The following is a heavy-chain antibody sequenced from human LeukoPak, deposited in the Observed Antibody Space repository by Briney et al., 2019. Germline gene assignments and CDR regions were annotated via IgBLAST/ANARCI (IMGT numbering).Heavy chain of an antibody. J-gene: IGHJ3*02. V-gene: IGHV4-39*01. Sequence: SETLSLTCTVSGGSISSSTSYWAWIRQPPGKGLEWIGSVYYSGTTYYNPSLKSRVTIPVDTSKNQFSLNLSSVTAADTAVFYCARQLAPPGAFDIWGQGTMVTVSS. CDR2: VYYSGTT. CDR1: GGSISSSTSY. CDR3: ARQLAPPGAFDI.